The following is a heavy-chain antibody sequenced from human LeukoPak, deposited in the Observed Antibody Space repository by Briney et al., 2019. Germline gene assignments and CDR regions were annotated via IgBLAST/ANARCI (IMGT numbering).Heavy chain of an antibody. J-gene: IGHJ6*03. D-gene: IGHD3-10*01. CDR1: AGSPSSSSYD. CDR3: ARFYTTSQYGSGYMDV. V-gene: IGHV4-39*01. Sequence: PQTLSPTSPLSAGSPSSSSYDWGWIRQPPGKGLEWIRRTSYSGSTYYNPSLKSRVTIAVDTSKTQFSLKLSSVTAADTAVYYCARFYTTSQYGSGYMDVWGKGTTVTVSS. CDR2: TSYSGST.